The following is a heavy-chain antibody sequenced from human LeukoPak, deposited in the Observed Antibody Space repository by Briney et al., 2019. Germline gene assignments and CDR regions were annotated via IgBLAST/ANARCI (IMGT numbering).Heavy chain of an antibody. CDR1: GFTFSTFG. CDR3: AKGRYTMPVGWIDP. Sequence: TGGSLRLSCAASGFTFSTFGMHWVRQAPGKGLELVALIWDDGSYKYYADSVKGRFTISRDNSKNTVFLQMNSLRAEDTAVYYCAKGRYTMPVGWIDPWGQGTLVTVSS. J-gene: IGHJ5*02. CDR2: IWDDGSYK. D-gene: IGHD1-14*01. V-gene: IGHV3-33*06.